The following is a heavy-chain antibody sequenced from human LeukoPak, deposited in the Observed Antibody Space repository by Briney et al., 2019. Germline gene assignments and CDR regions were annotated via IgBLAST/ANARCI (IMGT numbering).Heavy chain of an antibody. J-gene: IGHJ4*02. CDR3: ARGYSEHGDIDVY. V-gene: IGHV3-7*01. Sequence: GGSLRLSCTTSGFIFSKAWMTWVRLAPGKGLEWVANIKQDGSQKYYVDSVKGRFTISRDNAKNSLYLQMDSLRAEDTAVYYCARGYSEHGDIDVYWGQGTLVTVSS. CDR2: IKQDGSQK. CDR1: GFIFSKAW. D-gene: IGHD3-9*01.